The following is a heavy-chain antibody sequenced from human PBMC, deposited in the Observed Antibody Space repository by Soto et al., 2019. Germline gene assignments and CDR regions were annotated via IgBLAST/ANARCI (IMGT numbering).Heavy chain of an antibody. J-gene: IGHJ5*02. V-gene: IGHV4-34*01. D-gene: IGHD5-12*01. Sequence: AGSLSLSCAAYGLSFIDYYLTWIRQSPGKGLEWVGAINHGRNTNYTASLKGRVTISIDKSRNHLSLQMTSVTAGDTAVYYCARTDIETTNSFDLWGQGTLVTVSS. CDR1: GLSFIDYY. CDR3: ARTDIETTNSFDL. CDR2: INHGRNT.